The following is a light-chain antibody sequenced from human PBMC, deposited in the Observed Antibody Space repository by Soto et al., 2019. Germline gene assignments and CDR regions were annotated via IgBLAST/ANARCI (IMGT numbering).Light chain of an antibody. CDR1: QSVASN. J-gene: IGKJ2*01. CDR2: GAS. CDR3: QQYHNWPPQYT. Sequence: EIVMTQSPASLSVSPGDGATLSCSASQSVASNVAWYQQKPGQGPRLLIHGASTRAAGVPARFSGSGSGTDFTLTISSLQSEAFAVYYCQQYHNWPPQYTFGQGTKLQIK. V-gene: IGKV3-15*01.